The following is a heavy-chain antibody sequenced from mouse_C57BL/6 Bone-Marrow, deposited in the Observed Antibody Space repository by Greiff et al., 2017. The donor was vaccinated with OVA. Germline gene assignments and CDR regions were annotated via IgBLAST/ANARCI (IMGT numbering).Heavy chain of an antibody. D-gene: IGHD4-1*01. CDR2: IRNKANGYTT. V-gene: IGHV7-3*01. Sequence: EVMLVESGGGLVQPGGSLSLSCAASGFTFTDYYMSWVRQPPGKALAWLGFIRNKANGYTTEYSASVKGRFTISRDNSQSILYLQMNALRAEDSATYYCARYNWDFDYWGQGTTLTVSS. CDR1: GFTFTDYY. CDR3: ARYNWDFDY. J-gene: IGHJ2*01.